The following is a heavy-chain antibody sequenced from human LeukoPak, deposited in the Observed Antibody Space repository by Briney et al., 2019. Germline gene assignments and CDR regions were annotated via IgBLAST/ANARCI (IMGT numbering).Heavy chain of an antibody. CDR1: GYTFTSYG. V-gene: IGHV1-18*01. CDR3: ARARSIAARRDFDY. D-gene: IGHD6-6*01. Sequence: ASVKVSCKASGYTFTSYGISWVRQAPGQGLEWMGWISAYNGNTNYAQKLQGRITMTTDTSTSTAYMELRSLRSDDTAVYYCARARSIAARRDFDYWGQGTLVTVSS. CDR2: ISAYNGNT. J-gene: IGHJ4*02.